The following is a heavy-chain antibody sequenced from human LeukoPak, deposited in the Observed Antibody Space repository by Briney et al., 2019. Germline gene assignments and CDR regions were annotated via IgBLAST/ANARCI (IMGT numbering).Heavy chain of an antibody. CDR1: GYTFTSYY. D-gene: IGHD6-13*01. CDR3: ASFTHSSSWYYFDY. J-gene: IGHJ4*02. V-gene: IGHV1-2*02. Sequence: ASVKVSCKASGYTFTSYYMHWVRQAPGQGLEWMGWINPNSGGTNYAQKFQGRVTMTRDTSISTAYMELSRLRSDDTAVYYCASFTHSSSWYYFDYWGQGTLVTVSS. CDR2: INPNSGGT.